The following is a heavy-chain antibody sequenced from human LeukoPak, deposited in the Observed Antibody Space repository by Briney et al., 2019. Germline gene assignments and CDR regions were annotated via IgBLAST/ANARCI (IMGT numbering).Heavy chain of an antibody. Sequence: SETLSLTCTVSGGSISSSSYYWGWIRQPPGKGLEWIGSIYYSGSTYYNPSLKSRVTISVDTSKNQFSLKLSSVTAADTAVYYCARGSITMILWGQGTLVTVSS. V-gene: IGHV4-39*07. CDR1: GGSISSSSYY. CDR2: IYYSGST. CDR3: ARGSITMIL. D-gene: IGHD3-22*01. J-gene: IGHJ4*02.